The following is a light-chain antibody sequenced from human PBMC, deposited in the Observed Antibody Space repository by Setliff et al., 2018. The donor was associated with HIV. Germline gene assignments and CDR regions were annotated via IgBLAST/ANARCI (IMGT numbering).Light chain of an antibody. CDR1: SSNIGSNT. CDR2: RNN. J-gene: IGLJ1*01. V-gene: IGLV1-44*01. CDR3: AAWDDSLNGDV. Sequence: QSVLTQPPSASGTPGQRVTISCSGSSSNIGSNTVNWYQQLPGTAPKLLIYRNNQRPSGVPDRFSGPKSGTSASLAISGLQSEDEADYYCAAWDDSLNGDVFGTGTKVTVL.